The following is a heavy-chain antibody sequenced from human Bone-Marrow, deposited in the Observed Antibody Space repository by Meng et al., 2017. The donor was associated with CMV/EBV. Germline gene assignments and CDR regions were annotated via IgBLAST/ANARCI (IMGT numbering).Heavy chain of an antibody. CDR2: IIPILGIA. J-gene: IGHJ6*02. CDR1: GFTFSSYA. Sequence: KISCAASGFTFSSYAISWVRQAPGQGLEWMGGIIPILGIANYAQKFQGRVTITADKSTSTAYMELSSLRSEDTAVYYCARIDCSSTSCYAYMNGMDVWGQGTTVTVSS. V-gene: IGHV1-69*10. D-gene: IGHD2-2*01. CDR3: ARIDCSSTSCYAYMNGMDV.